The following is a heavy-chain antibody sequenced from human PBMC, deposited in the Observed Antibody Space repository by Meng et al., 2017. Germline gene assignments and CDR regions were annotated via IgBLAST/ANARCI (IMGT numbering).Heavy chain of an antibody. J-gene: IGHJ6*02. D-gene: IGHD5-18*01. CDR2: MNPNSGNT. V-gene: IGHV1-8*01. Sequence: ASVKVSCKASGYTFTSYDINWVRQATGQGHEWMGWMNPNSGNTGYAQKFQGRVTMTRNTSISTAYMELSSLRSEDTAVYYCARPGGYSYGYSYYYGMDVWGQGTTVTVSS. CDR1: GYTFTSYD. CDR3: ARPGGYSYGYSYYYGMDV.